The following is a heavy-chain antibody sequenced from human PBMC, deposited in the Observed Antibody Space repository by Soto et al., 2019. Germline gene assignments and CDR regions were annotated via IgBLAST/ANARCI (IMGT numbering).Heavy chain of an antibody. CDR3: AKDPKSGIPYYFDY. D-gene: IGHD6-13*01. CDR2: ISGGGAYT. CDR1: GFTFSSYA. V-gene: IGHV3-23*01. J-gene: IGHJ4*02. Sequence: GGSLRLYCAASGFTFSSYAMSWVRQAPRKGLEWVSTISGGGAYTYYAESVKGRFTISRDDSKNMLYLQMNGLRAEDTAVYFCAKDPKSGIPYYFDYWGQGALVTVSS.